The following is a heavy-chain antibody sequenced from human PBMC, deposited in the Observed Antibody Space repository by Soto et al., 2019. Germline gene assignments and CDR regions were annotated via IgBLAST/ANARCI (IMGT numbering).Heavy chain of an antibody. Sequence: EVQLVESRGGLVKPGGSLRLTCAASGFTFSIYSMNWVRQAPGKGLEWVSSISSSSSYIYYADSVKGRFTISRDNAKNSLYLQMNSLRAEDTAVYYCAGKNDYSNYCFDYCGQGTLVTVSS. V-gene: IGHV3-21*01. CDR2: ISSSSSYI. J-gene: IGHJ4*02. CDR1: GFTFSIYS. D-gene: IGHD4-4*01. CDR3: AGKNDYSNYCFDY.